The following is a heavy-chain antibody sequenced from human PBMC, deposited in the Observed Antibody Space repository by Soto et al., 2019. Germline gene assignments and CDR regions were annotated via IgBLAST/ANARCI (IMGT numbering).Heavy chain of an antibody. CDR2: IIPIFGTA. CDR1: GGTFSSNA. V-gene: IGHV1-69*13. D-gene: IGHD2-2*01. CDR3: AGCSSTSCYGYYYGMDV. Sequence: SVKVSCKASGGTFSSNAIRWVRQAPRQGLEWMGGIIPIFGTANYAQKFQGRVTITADESTSTAYMELSSLRSEDTAVYYCAGCSSTSCYGYYYGMDVWGQGTTVTVSS. J-gene: IGHJ6*02.